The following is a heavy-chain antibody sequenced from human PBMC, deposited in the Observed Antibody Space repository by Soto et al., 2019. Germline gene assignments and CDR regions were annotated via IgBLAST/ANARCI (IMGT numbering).Heavy chain of an antibody. V-gene: IGHV1-69*02. J-gene: IGHJ4*02. D-gene: IGHD3-10*01. CDR3: ASSYGSGYRAFDY. Sequence: QVQLVQSGAEVKRPGYSVKVSCKASGDTFNFYSINWVRQAPGVGLEWMGRVNPIVSMSNYAQKFQGRVMMTADKSMSTAYMELSSLRSEDTAIYYCASSYGSGYRAFDYWGQGALVTVS. CDR2: VNPIVSMS. CDR1: GDTFNFYS.